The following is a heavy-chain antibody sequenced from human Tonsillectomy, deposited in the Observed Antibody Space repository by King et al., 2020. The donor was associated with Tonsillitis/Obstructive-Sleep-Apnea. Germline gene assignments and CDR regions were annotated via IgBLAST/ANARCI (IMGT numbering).Heavy chain of an antibody. D-gene: IGHD3-16*01. CDR1: GFTVRSNY. CDR3: AARRLGYTDV. V-gene: IGHV3-66*01. J-gene: IGHJ6*03. Sequence: VQLVESGGGLVQPGGSLRLSCAASGFTVRSNYMSWVRQAPGQGLEWVSVIYRGDGTYYADTVQGRFTISRDNSKNTLYLQMNSLRADDTAVYYCAARRLGYTDVWGKGTTVTASS. CDR2: IYRGDGT.